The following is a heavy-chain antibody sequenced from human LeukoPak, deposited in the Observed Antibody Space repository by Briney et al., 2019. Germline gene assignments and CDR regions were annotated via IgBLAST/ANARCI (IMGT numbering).Heavy chain of an antibody. V-gene: IGHV3-33*06. CDR3: AKDYYGSGTYRHFDC. D-gene: IGHD3-10*01. Sequence: GGSLRLSCAESGFTFSSYGMHWVRQAPGKGLEWVAVIWYDGSNKYYADSVKGRFTISRDNSKNTLYLQMNSLRAEDTAVYYCAKDYYGSGTYRHFDCWGQGTLVTVSS. CDR2: IWYDGSNK. CDR1: GFTFSSYG. J-gene: IGHJ4*02.